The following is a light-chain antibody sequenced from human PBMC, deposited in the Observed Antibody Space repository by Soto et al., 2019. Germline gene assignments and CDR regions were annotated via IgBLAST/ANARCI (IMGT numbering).Light chain of an antibody. Sequence: QSALTQPASVSGSPGQSITISCTGTSSDVGGYNYVSWYQQPPGTAPKLMIYDVSTRPSGVANRFSGSKSGNTASLTISGLQAEDEADDCCSSYTSSSTPVVFGTGTKLTVL. V-gene: IGLV2-14*01. J-gene: IGLJ1*01. CDR2: DVS. CDR1: SSDVGGYNY. CDR3: SSYTSSSTPVV.